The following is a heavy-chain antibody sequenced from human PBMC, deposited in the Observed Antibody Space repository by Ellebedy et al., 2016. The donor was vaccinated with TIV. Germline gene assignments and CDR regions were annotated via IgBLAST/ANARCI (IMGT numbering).Heavy chain of an antibody. J-gene: IGHJ4*02. CDR3: ARGSARSTFDY. CDR1: GFTFSIYA. Sequence: GESLKISXAASGFTFSIYAMSWVRQAPGKGLEWVSVIRGTGIGTYYADSVKGRFTISRDNSKNTLYLQMNSLRADDTAVYYCARGSARSTFDYWGQGTLVTVSS. CDR2: IRGTGIGT. D-gene: IGHD6-13*01. V-gene: IGHV3-23*01.